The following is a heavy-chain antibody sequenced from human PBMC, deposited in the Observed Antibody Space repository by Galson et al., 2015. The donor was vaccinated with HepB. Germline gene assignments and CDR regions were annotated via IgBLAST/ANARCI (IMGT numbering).Heavy chain of an antibody. D-gene: IGHD2-15*01. V-gene: IGHV1-2*02. Sequence: SVKVSCKASGHTFTGYYIHSVRQAPGQGLEWMGWINPNIGGTNYAQKFQGRVTMTRDTSISTAYMELSRLRSDDTDVYYCARDRGCSGGSCYSFDYWGQGTLVTVSS. CDR2: INPNIGGT. CDR1: GHTFTGYY. CDR3: ARDRGCSGGSCYSFDY. J-gene: IGHJ4*02.